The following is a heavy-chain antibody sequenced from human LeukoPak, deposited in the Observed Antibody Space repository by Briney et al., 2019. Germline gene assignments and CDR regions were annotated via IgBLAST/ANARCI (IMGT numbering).Heavy chain of an antibody. V-gene: IGHV1-2*06. CDR2: INPNSGGT. Sequence: ASVKVSCKASGYTFTVYYMHWVRQAPGQGLEWMGRINPNSGGTNYAQKFQGRVTMTRDTSISTAYMELSRLRSDDTAVYYCARRYCSSISCYLYFDYWGQGTLVTVSS. D-gene: IGHD2-2*01. CDR3: ARRYCSSISCYLYFDY. J-gene: IGHJ4*02. CDR1: GYTFTVYY.